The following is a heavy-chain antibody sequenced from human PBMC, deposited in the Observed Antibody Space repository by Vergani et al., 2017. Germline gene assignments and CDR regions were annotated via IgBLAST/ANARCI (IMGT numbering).Heavy chain of an antibody. CDR3: ARVLEPPTGDYYYYGMDV. V-gene: IGHV1-46*01. Sequence: QVQLVQSGAEVKKPGASVKVSCKASGYTFTSHYMHWVRQAPGQGLEWMGIINPSGGSTSYAQKFQGRVTMTRDTSTSTVYMELSSLRSEDTAVYYCARVLEPPTGDYYYYGMDVWGQGTTVTVSS. CDR1: GYTFTSHY. CDR2: INPSGGST. J-gene: IGHJ6*02. D-gene: IGHD7-27*01.